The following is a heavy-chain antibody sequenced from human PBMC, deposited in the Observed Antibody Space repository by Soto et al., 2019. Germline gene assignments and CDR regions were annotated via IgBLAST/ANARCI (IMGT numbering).Heavy chain of an antibody. CDR1: GFTLDKYT. J-gene: IGHJ4*02. Sequence: GGSLRLSCAAFGFTLDKYTMGWVRQAPGKGLEWVAESFSSGGTQYADSVKGRFTISREHSRNMVFLQMNGLRVEDTALYYCARDREPDGIWTFDSWGQGALVPGSA. V-gene: IGHV3-53*01. CDR3: ARDREPDGIWTFDS. D-gene: IGHD3-9*01. CDR2: SFSSGGT.